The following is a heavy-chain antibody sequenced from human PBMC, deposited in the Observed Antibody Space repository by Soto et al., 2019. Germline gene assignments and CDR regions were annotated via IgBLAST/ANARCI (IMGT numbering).Heavy chain of an antibody. J-gene: IGHJ4*02. D-gene: IGHD3-22*01. V-gene: IGHV3-33*01. CDR3: ARDKGMIVPDGIDY. Sequence: GGSLRLSCAASGFTFSSYGMHWVRQAPGKGLEWVAVIWYDGSNKYYADSVKGRFTISRDNSKNTLYLQMNSLRAEDTAVYYCARDKGMIVPDGIDYWGQGTLVTVSS. CDR1: GFTFSSYG. CDR2: IWYDGSNK.